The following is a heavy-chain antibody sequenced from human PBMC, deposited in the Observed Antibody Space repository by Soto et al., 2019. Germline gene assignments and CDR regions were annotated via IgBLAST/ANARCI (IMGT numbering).Heavy chain of an antibody. CDR2: ISYDGNNK. CDR1: GFTFSNYG. D-gene: IGHD3-10*01. Sequence: QVQLVESGGGVVQPGRSLRLSCAASGFTFSNYGIHWVRQAPGKGLEWVAVISYDGNNKYYADSVEGRFTISRDNSKNPLFLQMNSLRAEDTAVYYCARGRSASSDFDSWGQGTLVTVSS. CDR3: ARGRSASSDFDS. V-gene: IGHV3-30*03. J-gene: IGHJ4*02.